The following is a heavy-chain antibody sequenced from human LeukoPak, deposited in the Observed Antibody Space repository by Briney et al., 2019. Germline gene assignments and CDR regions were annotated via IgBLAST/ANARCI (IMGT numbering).Heavy chain of an antibody. V-gene: IGHV3-23*01. D-gene: IGHD2-2*01. CDR1: GFTFSSYA. Sequence: GGSLRLSCAASGFTFSSYAMSWVRQAPGKGLEWVSDISGSGGSTYYADSVKGRFTISRDKSKSTLYLQMNSLRAEDTAVYYCAHGAMYQLDYWGQGTLVTVSS. CDR2: ISGSGGST. CDR3: AHGAMYQLDY. J-gene: IGHJ4*02.